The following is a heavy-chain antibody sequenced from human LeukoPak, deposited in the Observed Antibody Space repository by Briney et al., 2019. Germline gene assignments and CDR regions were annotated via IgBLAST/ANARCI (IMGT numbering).Heavy chain of an antibody. CDR2: MRYDGSNE. CDR3: ARGQRRYFDWSNYMDV. J-gene: IGHJ6*03. Sequence: GGSLRLSCAASGFTFNKYGMHWVRQAPGKGLEWVAFMRYDGSNEYYADSVKGRFTISRDNAKNSLYLQMNSLRAEDTAVYYCARGQRRYFDWSNYMDVWGKGTTVTVSS. CDR1: GFTFNKYG. V-gene: IGHV3-30*02. D-gene: IGHD3-9*01.